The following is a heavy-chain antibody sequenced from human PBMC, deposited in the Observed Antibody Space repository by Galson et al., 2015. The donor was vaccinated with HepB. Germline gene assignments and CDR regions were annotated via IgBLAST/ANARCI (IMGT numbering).Heavy chain of an antibody. J-gene: IGHJ5*02. CDR2: INAGNGNT. Sequence: SVKVSCKASGYTFTSYAMHWVRQAPGQRLEWMGWINAGNGNTKYSQKFQGRVTITRDTSASTAYMELSSLRSEDTAVYYCARSPPPRSFYYYGSDPFDPWGQGTLVTVSS. CDR3: ARSPPPRSFYYYGSDPFDP. CDR1: GYTFTSYA. D-gene: IGHD3-10*01. V-gene: IGHV1-3*01.